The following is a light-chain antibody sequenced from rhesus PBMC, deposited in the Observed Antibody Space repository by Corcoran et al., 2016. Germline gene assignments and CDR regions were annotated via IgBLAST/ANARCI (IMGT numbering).Light chain of an antibody. V-gene: IGKV2-62*02. CDR1: QSLVHSNVHTY. J-gene: IGKJ3*01. Sequence: DVVMTQSPISLPITPGQPASIFCRSSQSLVHSNVHTYLIWYQRQPGQPPRLLIYRVSNLDSGVPDKFSGRGAGTDLTRKISRVEAEDVGVYYCGQGTNVPFTFGPGTKLDIK. CDR2: RVS. CDR3: GQGTNVPFT.